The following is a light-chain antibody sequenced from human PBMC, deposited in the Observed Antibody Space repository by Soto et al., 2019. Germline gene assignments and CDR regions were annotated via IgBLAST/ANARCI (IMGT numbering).Light chain of an antibody. Sequence: EIVLTQSPATLSLSPGERATLSCGASQRIVSSLAWYQQKAGQAPRLLIYGDSTRAAGVPARFSGSGSGTDFTLTISGLETEDFAVYFCLHRNNWPPRFTFSPGTAV. CDR3: LHRNNWPPRFT. CDR2: GDS. V-gene: IGKV3-11*01. CDR1: QRIVSS. J-gene: IGKJ3*01.